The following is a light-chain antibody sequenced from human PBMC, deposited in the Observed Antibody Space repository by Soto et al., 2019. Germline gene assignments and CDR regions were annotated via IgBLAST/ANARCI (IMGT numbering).Light chain of an antibody. J-gene: IGKJ3*01. V-gene: IGKV1-16*02. CDR2: GGS. CDR3: QQYYAYPFT. CDR1: QGIGNS. Sequence: DIQMTQSPSSLSASVGDRVTITCRASQGIGNSLAWFQQKSGKAPKSLIYGGSSLQSGVPSKFSGSGSGTDFTLTISSPQPEDFATYYCQQYYAYPFTFGPGTKVDVK.